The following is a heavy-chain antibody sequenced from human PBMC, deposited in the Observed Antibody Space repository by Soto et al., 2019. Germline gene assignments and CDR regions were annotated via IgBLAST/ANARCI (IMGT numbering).Heavy chain of an antibody. D-gene: IGHD3-10*01. CDR3: ASAAPLWFGETVNGFDP. CDR1: GGTFSSYA. V-gene: IGHV1-69*01. J-gene: IGHJ5*02. Sequence: QVQLVQSGAEVKKPGSSVKVSCKASGGTFSSYAISWVRQAPGQGLEWRGGIIPIFGTANYAQKFQGRVTITADESTSTAYMELSSLRSEATAVYYCASAAPLWFGETVNGFDPWGQGTLVTVSS. CDR2: IIPIFGTA.